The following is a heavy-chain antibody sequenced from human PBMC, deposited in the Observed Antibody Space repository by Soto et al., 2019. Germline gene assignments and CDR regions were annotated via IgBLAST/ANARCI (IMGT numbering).Heavy chain of an antibody. D-gene: IGHD2-15*01. Sequence: QVPLQESGPRLVRPSGTLSLTCTVSSGSISTANWWGWVRPPPGRGLEWIGEIYHSGSTNYNLSLRRRVPLSVDTSKNQFSPRLRSVTAANTATYCCATSAGGVVLGATTAFDYWGQGTLVTVSS. CDR1: SGSISTANW. V-gene: IGHV4-4*01. CDR2: IYHSGST. CDR3: ATSAGGVVLGATTAFDY. J-gene: IGHJ4*02.